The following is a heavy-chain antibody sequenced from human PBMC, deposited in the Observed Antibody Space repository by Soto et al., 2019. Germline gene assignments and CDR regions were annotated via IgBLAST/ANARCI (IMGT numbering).Heavy chain of an antibody. Sequence: SETLSLTCTVSGGSISSYYWSWIRQPPGKGLEWIGYIYYSGSTNYNPSLKSRVTISVDMSKNQFSLKLSSVTAADTAVYYCARSGTAYYGSGSYRDQFDYWGQGTLVTVSS. CDR2: IYYSGST. CDR1: GGSISSYY. V-gene: IGHV4-59*01. J-gene: IGHJ4*02. CDR3: ARSGTAYYGSGSYRDQFDY. D-gene: IGHD3-10*01.